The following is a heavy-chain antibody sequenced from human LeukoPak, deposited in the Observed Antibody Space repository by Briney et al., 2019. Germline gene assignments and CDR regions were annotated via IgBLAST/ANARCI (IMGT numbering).Heavy chain of an antibody. V-gene: IGHV3-43*01. D-gene: IGHD6-6*01. Sequence: GSLRLSCAASGVTFNDYSLFWVRQGPGKGPEWVAFISWDGGSTYFSDSVRGRFTISRDNSKNSMSLQMNSLKIEDTALYYCAKGGAYSSSSPYMDVWGKGTTVTVSS. CDR1: GVTFNDYS. CDR2: ISWDGGST. J-gene: IGHJ6*03. CDR3: AKGGAYSSSSPYMDV.